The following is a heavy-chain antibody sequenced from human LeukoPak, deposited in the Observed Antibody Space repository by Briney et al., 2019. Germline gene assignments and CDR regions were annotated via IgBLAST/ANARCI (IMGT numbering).Heavy chain of an antibody. CDR2: INPNSGGI. Sequence: ASVKVSCKASGYTFSDYCMHWVRQAPGQALEWMGWINPNSGGINYAQRFQGSVTMTRDTSLSTAYMELSRLRSDDTAVYYCARDRSTMVRGENFAFDIWGQGTMVTVSS. V-gene: IGHV1-2*02. J-gene: IGHJ3*02. D-gene: IGHD3-10*01. CDR3: ARDRSTMVRGENFAFDI. CDR1: GYTFSDYC.